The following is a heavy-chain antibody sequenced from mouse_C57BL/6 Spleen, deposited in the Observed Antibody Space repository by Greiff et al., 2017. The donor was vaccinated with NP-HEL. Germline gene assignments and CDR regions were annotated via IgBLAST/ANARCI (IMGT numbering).Heavy chain of an antibody. CDR1: GFNIKDYY. Sequence: VQLQQSGAELVKPGASVKLSCTASGFNIKDYYMHWVKQRTEQGLEWIGRIDPEDGETKYAPQFQGKATITADTSSNTAYLQLSSLTSEDTAVYYCARGGYGSLWFAYWGQGTLVTVSA. D-gene: IGHD1-1*01. J-gene: IGHJ3*01. V-gene: IGHV14-2*01. CDR2: IDPEDGET. CDR3: ARGGYGSLWFAY.